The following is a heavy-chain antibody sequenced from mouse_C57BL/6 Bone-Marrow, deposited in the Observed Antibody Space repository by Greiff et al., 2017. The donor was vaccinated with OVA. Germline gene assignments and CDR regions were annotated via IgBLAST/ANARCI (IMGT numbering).Heavy chain of an antibody. Sequence: VQLQQSGAELVRPGASAKLSCTASGFNIKDDYMHWVKQRPEQGLEWIGWIDPENGDTEYASKFQGKATITADTSSTTAYLQLSSLTSEDTAVYYCTTYDYDVGFAYWGQGTLVTVSA. CDR2: IDPENGDT. CDR3: TTYDYDVGFAY. CDR1: GFNIKDDY. J-gene: IGHJ3*01. D-gene: IGHD2-4*01. V-gene: IGHV14-4*01.